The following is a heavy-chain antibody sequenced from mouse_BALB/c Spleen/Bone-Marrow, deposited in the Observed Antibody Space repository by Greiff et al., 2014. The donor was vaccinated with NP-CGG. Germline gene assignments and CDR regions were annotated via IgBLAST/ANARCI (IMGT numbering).Heavy chain of an antibody. CDR2: VNPNNGGT. D-gene: IGHD1-1*01. J-gene: IGHJ1*01. V-gene: IGHV1-34*01. CDR3: ARGDYCSSYRYFDV. Sequence: VQLQQSGPDPVKPGASVKMSCKASGYSFTDYYMHWVKRSHGKSLEWIGRVNPNNGGTSYNQKFKGKAILTVDKSSSTAYMELRSLTSEDSAVYYCARGDYCSSYRYFDVWGAGTTVTVSS. CDR1: GYSFTDYY.